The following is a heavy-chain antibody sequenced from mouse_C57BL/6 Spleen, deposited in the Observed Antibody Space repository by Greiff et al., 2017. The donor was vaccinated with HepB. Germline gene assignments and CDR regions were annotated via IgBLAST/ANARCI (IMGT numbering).Heavy chain of an antibody. CDR2: IWSGGST. D-gene: IGHD5-1*01. Sequence: QVQLQQSGPGLVQPSQSLSITCTVSGFSLTSYGVHWVRQSPGKGLEWLGVIWSGGSTDYNAAFISRLSISKDNSKSQVFFKMNSLQADDTAIDYGAREEEYAWFAYWGQGTLVTVSA. V-gene: IGHV2-2*01. CDR3: AREEEYAWFAY. CDR1: GFSLTSYG. J-gene: IGHJ3*01.